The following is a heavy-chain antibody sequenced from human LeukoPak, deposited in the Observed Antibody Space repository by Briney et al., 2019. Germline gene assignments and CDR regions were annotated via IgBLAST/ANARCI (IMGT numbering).Heavy chain of an antibody. CDR3: ASDGYNPFDY. CDR2: ISSSSSYI. D-gene: IGHD5-24*01. V-gene: IGHV3-21*01. J-gene: IGHJ4*02. Sequence: GGSLRLSCAASGFTFSSYSMTWVRQAPGKGLEWVSSISSSSSYIYYADSVNGQFTISRDNAKNSLYLQMNSLRAEDTAEYYCASDGYNPFDYWGQGTLVTVSS. CDR1: GFTFSSYS.